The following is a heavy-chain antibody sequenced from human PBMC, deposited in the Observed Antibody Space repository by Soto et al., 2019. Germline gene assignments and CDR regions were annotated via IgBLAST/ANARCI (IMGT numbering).Heavy chain of an antibody. V-gene: IGHV4-59*08. D-gene: IGHD6-19*01. Sequence: SETLSLTCTVSGGSISSYYWSWIRQPPGKGLEWIGYIYYSGSTNYNPSLKSRVTISVDTSKNQFSLKLSSVTAADTAVYYCARHHRGEQWLVKFHAFDIWGQGTMVTVSS. CDR3: ARHHRGEQWLVKFHAFDI. J-gene: IGHJ3*02. CDR1: GGSISSYY. CDR2: IYYSGST.